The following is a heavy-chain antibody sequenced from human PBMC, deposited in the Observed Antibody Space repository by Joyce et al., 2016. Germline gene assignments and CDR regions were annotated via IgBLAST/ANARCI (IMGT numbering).Heavy chain of an antibody. Sequence: QVQLVESGGGVVQPGGSLRLSCVASGFTFGAYGMHWVRQARGKGLEWVAFMTTDGREKYYADSVKGRLTISRDNSKSTLYAQMNSLRVEDTAVYYCARDGSHYEVDDWGQGTLVTVSS. V-gene: IGHV3-30*02. J-gene: IGHJ4*02. D-gene: IGHD1-26*01. CDR1: GFTFGAYG. CDR3: ARDGSHYEVDD. CDR2: MTTDGREK.